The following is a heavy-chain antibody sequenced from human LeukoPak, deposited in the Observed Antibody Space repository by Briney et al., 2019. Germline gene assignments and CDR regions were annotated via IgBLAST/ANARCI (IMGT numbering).Heavy chain of an antibody. J-gene: IGHJ5*02. Sequence: GASVKVSCTASGYTFTSYAIHWVRQAPGQSLEWMGWIIAGNGNTKYSQRFQGRVTITRDTSASTAYMELSSLRSDDTAVYYCARDCSGGPPGWFDPWGQGTLVTVST. D-gene: IGHD2-15*01. CDR3: ARDCSGGPPGWFDP. CDR1: GYTFTSYA. V-gene: IGHV1-3*01. CDR2: IIAGNGNT.